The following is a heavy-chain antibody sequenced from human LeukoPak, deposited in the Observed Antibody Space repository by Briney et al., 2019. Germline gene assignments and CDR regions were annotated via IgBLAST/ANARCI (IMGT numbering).Heavy chain of an antibody. CDR3: ARGVGSSADFDY. J-gene: IGHJ4*02. V-gene: IGHV4-30-2*01. Sequence: SETLSLTCAVSGGSISSGGYSWSWIRQPPGKGLEWIGYIYHSGSTYYNPSLKSRVTISVDRSKNQFSLKLSSVTAADTAVYYCARGVGSSADFDYWGQGTLVTVSS. CDR2: IYHSGST. CDR1: GGSISSGGYS. D-gene: IGHD6-6*01.